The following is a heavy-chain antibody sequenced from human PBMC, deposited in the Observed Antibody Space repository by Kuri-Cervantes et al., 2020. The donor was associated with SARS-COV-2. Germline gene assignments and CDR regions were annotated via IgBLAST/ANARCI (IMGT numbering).Heavy chain of an antibody. CDR2: VSFDGSVT. D-gene: IGHD6-19*01. CDR3: AKGGAPYSSGSSDY. Sequence: GESLKISCAASGFAFSHYGIHWVRQAPGRGLDWVAVVSFDGSVTHYADSVKGRFIASRDNSRNIVYLQMNNLKIEDTAVYHCAKGGAPYSSGSSDYWGQGTLVTVSS. CDR1: GFAFSHYG. V-gene: IGHV3-30*18. J-gene: IGHJ4*02.